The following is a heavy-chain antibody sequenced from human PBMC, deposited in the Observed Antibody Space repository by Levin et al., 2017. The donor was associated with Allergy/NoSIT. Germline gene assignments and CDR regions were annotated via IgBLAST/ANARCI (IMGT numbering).Heavy chain of an antibody. CDR2: IKSKTDGGTA. Sequence: SCTVSGITFSNAWMSWARQAPGKGLEWVGRIKSKTDGGTADYASPVKGRFTISRDDSKNTLYLQMNSLKTEDTAVYYCTTYISSWYYFDNWGQGTLVTVSS. J-gene: IGHJ4*02. CDR1: GITFSNAW. V-gene: IGHV3-15*01. CDR3: TTYISSWYYFDN. D-gene: IGHD6-13*01.